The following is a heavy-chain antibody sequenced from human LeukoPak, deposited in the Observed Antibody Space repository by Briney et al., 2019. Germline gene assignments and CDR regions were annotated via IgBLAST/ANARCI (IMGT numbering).Heavy chain of an antibody. CDR1: GGYIIGRSHY. D-gene: IGHD1-1*01. Sequence: SGTLSLTCTVSGGYIIGRSHYWGWIRQPPGKGLEWIGSVYYSRNTYYNPSLKTRATISIDTPTSKNQFSLTLSSVTAADTAVYYCARHHAEILVPNDWGQGTLVTVSS. CDR3: ARHHAEILVPND. CDR2: VYYSRNT. J-gene: IGHJ4*02. V-gene: IGHV4-39*01.